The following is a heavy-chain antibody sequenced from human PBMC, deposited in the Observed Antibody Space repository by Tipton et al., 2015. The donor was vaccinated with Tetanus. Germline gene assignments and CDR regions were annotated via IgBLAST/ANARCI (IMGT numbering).Heavy chain of an antibody. CDR1: GGSIGSSFYY. D-gene: IGHD3-22*01. J-gene: IGHJ3*02. V-gene: IGHV4-39*01. Sequence: TLSLTCIVSGGSIGSSFYYWGWVRQPPGKGLEWNGSIYYSGSTYYKPSLASRVTMSVDTSKIQFSLKVSSVTAADTAVYYCARLSSSANDAHAFDIWGQGTMVTVSS. CDR3: ARLSSSANDAHAFDI. CDR2: IYYSGST.